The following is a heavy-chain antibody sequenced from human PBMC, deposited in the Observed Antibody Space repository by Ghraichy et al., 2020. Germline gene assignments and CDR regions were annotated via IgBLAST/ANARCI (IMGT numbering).Heavy chain of an antibody. CDR1: GGTFSSYA. D-gene: IGHD1-26*01. J-gene: IGHJ6*02. CDR3: ARDFFDRSGSYGSDYYGMDV. Sequence: SVKVSCKASGGTFSSYAISWVRQAPGQGLEWMGGIIPIFGTANYAQKFQGRVTITADESTSTAYMELSSLRSEDTAVYYCARDFFDRSGSYGSDYYGMDVWGQGTTVTVSS. CDR2: IIPIFGTA. V-gene: IGHV1-69*13.